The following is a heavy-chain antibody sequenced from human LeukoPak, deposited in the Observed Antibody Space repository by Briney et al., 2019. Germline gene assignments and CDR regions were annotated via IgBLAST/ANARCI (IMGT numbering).Heavy chain of an antibody. CDR2: ISGSGGST. J-gene: IGHJ6*02. V-gene: IGHV3-23*01. CDR1: GFTFSSYA. Sequence: QPGGSLRLSCAASGFTFSSYAMSWVRQAPGKGLKWVSAISGSGGSTYYADSVKGRFTISRDNSKNTLYLQMNSLRAEDTAVYYCAKDLRTYSYGRYYGMDVWGQGTTVTVSS. CDR3: AKDLRTYSYGRYYGMDV. D-gene: IGHD3-16*01.